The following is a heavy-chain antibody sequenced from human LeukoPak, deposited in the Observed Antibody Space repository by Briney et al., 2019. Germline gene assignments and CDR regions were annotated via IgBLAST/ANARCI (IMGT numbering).Heavy chain of an antibody. CDR1: GFTFSDYF. CDR2: ISSSGRTI. V-gene: IGHV3-11*04. J-gene: IGHJ4*02. D-gene: IGHD3-22*01. CDR3: ARDEKDSGAYHLGHYFDY. Sequence: KSGGSLRLSYAASGFTFSDYFMTWIRQAPGKGLEWVSYISSSGRTINYADSVKGRFTIFRDNAKNSLHLQMNSLRAEDTAVYYCARDEKDSGAYHLGHYFDYWGQGTPVTVSS.